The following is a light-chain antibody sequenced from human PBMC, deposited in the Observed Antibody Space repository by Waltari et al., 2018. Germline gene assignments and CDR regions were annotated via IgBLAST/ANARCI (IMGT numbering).Light chain of an antibody. Sequence: QSALTQPASVSGSPGQSITISCTGTRSDVGSYNLVSWYQQHPGKAPKLLIYEGSKRPSGVSHRFSGSKSGNPASLTISGLQAEDEADYYCCSYAGRSTLVFGGGTKLTVL. CDR2: EGS. CDR3: CSYAGRSTLV. CDR1: RSDVGSYNL. V-gene: IGLV2-23*01. J-gene: IGLJ3*02.